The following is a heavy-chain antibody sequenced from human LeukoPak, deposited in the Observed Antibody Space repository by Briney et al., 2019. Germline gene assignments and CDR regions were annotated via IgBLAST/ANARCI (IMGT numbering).Heavy chain of an antibody. CDR2: IYHSGST. CDR3: AIDWGHDAFDV. J-gene: IGHJ3*01. Sequence: SETLSLTCTVSGYSISSGYYWGWIRQPPGKGLEWIGSIYHSGSTYYNPSLKSRVTISVDTSKNQFSLKLSSVTAADTAVYYCAIDWGHDAFDVWGQGTMVTVSS. V-gene: IGHV4-38-2*02. D-gene: IGHD7-27*01. CDR1: GYSISSGYY.